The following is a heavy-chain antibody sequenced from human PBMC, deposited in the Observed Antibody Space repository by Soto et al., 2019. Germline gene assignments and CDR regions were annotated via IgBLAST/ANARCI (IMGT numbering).Heavy chain of an antibody. Sequence: ASVKVSCKASGYTFTSYAMHWVRQAPGQRLEWMGWINAGNGNTKYSQKFQGRVTITRDTSASTAYMELSSLRSEDTAVYYCACVPMFSSSWYVPRSLNWFDPWGEVTLVTVSS. CDR2: INAGNGNT. CDR1: GYTFTSYA. J-gene: IGHJ5*02. V-gene: IGHV1-3*01. D-gene: IGHD6-13*01. CDR3: ACVPMFSSSWYVPRSLNWFDP.